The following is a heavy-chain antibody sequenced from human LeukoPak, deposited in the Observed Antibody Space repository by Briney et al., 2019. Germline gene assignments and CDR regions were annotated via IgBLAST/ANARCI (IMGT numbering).Heavy chain of an antibody. Sequence: GGSLRLSCAASGFTFSTYAMTWVRQAPGKGLEWVSAIRGDGATKFYADSVKGRFTVSRDNSKNTVYLQMNSLRAEDTAVYYCAKDTPSHDYGDYGTFDYWGQGTLVTVSS. CDR1: GFTFSTYA. CDR3: AKDTPSHDYGDYGTFDY. CDR2: IRGDGATK. V-gene: IGHV3-23*01. J-gene: IGHJ4*02. D-gene: IGHD4-17*01.